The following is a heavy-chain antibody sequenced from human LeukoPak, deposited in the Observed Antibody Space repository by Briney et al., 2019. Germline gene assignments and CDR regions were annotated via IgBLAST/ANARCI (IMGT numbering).Heavy chain of an antibody. CDR1: GFTFTTYA. CDR2: IVGSGYST. Sequence: GGSQCLFCAASGFTFTTYAMSWVRQAPGKGLEWVSGIVGSGYSTYYADSVKGRFTISRDNSKNTVDLQINSLRAEDTAVYYCAKDMGGQRPLFFHYWGRGILVTVSS. D-gene: IGHD6-25*01. V-gene: IGHV3-23*01. CDR3: AKDMGGQRPLFFHY. J-gene: IGHJ4*02.